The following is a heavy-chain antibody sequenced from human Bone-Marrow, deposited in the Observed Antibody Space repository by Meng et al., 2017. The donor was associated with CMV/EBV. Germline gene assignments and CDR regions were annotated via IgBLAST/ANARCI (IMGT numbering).Heavy chain of an antibody. V-gene: IGHV1-18*01. CDR1: GYTFNSFG. CDR3: AKDGSELELRG. Sequence: ASVKVSCKASGYTFNSFGVTWVRQAPGQRLEWMGWISAYNGNTNYAQKFQGRVTMTTGTSTSTAYMEVRSLRSDDTAVYFCAKDGSELELRGWGQGTLVTVSS. J-gene: IGHJ4*02. CDR2: ISAYNGNT. D-gene: IGHD1-7*01.